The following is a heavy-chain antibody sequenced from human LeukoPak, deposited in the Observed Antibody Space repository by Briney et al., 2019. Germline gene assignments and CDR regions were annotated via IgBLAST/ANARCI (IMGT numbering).Heavy chain of an antibody. J-gene: IGHJ3*02. CDR1: GGTFSSYA. CDR3: ARGGSFDAFDI. CDR2: IIPIFGTA. V-gene: IGHV1-69*05. D-gene: IGHD3-16*01. Sequence: SVKVSCKASGGTFSSYAISWVRQAPGQGLEWMGGIIPIFGTANYAQKFQGRVTITTDESTSTAYMELSRLRSDDTAVYYCARGGSFDAFDIWGQGTMVTVPS.